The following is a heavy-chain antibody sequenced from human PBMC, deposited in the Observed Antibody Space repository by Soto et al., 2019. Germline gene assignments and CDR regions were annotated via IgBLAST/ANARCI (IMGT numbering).Heavy chain of an antibody. CDR3: AREYSYGSYYYYGMDV. D-gene: IGHD5-18*01. Sequence: ASVKVSCKASGYTFTGYYMHWVRQAPGQGLEWMGWINPNSGGTNYAQKFQGWVTMTRDTSISTAYMELSRLRSDDTAVYYCAREYSYGSYYYYGMDVWGQGTTVTVSS. CDR2: INPNSGGT. J-gene: IGHJ6*02. CDR1: GYTFTGYY. V-gene: IGHV1-2*04.